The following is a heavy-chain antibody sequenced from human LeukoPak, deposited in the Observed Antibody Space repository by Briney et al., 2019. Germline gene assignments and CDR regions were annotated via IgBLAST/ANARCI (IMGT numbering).Heavy chain of an antibody. J-gene: IGHJ4*02. CDR2: INHSGST. V-gene: IGHV4-34*01. D-gene: IGHD2-8*01. CDR3: ARGRMGLTIGYYFDY. CDR1: GGSFSGYY. Sequence: SETLSLTCAVYGGSFSGYYWSWIRQPPGKGLEWIGEINHSGSTNYNPSLKSRVTISVDTSKNQFSLKLSSVTAADTAVYYCARGRMGLTIGYYFDYWGQGTLVTVSS.